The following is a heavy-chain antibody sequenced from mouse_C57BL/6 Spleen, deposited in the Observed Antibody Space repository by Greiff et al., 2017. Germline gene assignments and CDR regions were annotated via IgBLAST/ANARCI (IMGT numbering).Heavy chain of an antibody. D-gene: IGHD2-4*01. V-gene: IGHV1-18*01. J-gene: IGHJ2*01. CDR1: GYTFTDYN. CDR2: INPNNGGT. Sequence: VPLQQSGPELVKPGASVKIPCTASGYTFTDYNMDWVKQSHGKSLAWIGDINPNNGGTIYNQKFKGKATLTVDKSSSTAYMELRSLTSEDTAVYYCARSDYYFDYWGQGTTLTVSS. CDR3: ARSDYYFDY.